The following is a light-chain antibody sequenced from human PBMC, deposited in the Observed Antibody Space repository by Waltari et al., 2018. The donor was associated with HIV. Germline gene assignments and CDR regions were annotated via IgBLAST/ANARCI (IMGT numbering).Light chain of an antibody. V-gene: IGLV2-14*03. CDR3: NSYTTSSTLHVV. Sequence: QSALTQPASVSGSPGQSITISCTGTSRDVGGYNYVSWYQHHQVKDPNLMSYDVSNRLSGVSTRFSGSKSGNTASLTISGLQAEDEADYYCNSYTTSSTLHVVFGGGTKLTVL. CDR1: SRDVGGYNY. J-gene: IGLJ2*01. CDR2: DVS.